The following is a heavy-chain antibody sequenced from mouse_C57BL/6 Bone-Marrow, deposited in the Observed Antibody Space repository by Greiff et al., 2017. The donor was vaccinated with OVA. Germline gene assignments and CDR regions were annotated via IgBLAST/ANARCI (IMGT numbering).Heavy chain of an antibody. J-gene: IGHJ3*01. V-gene: IGHV1-69*01. CDR3: AGGCDGDWFAC. CDR1: GYTFTSYW. CDR2: IDPAASYT. Sequence: QVQLQQPGAELVMPGASVKLSCKASGYTFTSYWMHWVKQRPGQGLEWIGEIDPAASYTNYNQKFKGKSTLTVDKSSSTAYMQLSSLTAEDSAVYYCAGGCDGDWFACGDRGTLVTVSA.